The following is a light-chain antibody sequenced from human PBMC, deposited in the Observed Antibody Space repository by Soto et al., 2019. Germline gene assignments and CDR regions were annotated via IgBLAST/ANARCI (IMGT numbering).Light chain of an antibody. CDR3: LQDDTYPLT. CDR2: GVS. J-gene: IGKJ4*01. V-gene: IGKV1-6*01. CDR1: QGIRND. Sequence: AIPMTQSPSSLSASVGDRVTITCRASQGIRNDLGWYQQKPGKAPKLLIYGVSSLQSGVPSRFSGGGSGTDFTLTISSLQPEDFATYYCLQDDTYPLTFGGGTKVEIK.